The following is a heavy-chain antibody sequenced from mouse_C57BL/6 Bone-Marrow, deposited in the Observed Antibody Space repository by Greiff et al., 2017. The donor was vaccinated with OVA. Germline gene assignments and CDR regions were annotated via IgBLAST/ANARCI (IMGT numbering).Heavy chain of an antibody. J-gene: IGHJ1*03. CDR3: ARDGGYYLWYFDV. V-gene: IGHV5-16*01. CDR1: GFTFSDCY. Sequence: EVQLVESEGGLVQPGSSMKLSCTASGFTFSDCYMAWVRQVPEKGLEWVANINYDGSSTYYLDSLKSRFIISRDNAKNILYLQMSSLKSEDTATYYCARDGGYYLWYFDVWGTGTTVTVSS. CDR2: INYDGSST. D-gene: IGHD2-3*01.